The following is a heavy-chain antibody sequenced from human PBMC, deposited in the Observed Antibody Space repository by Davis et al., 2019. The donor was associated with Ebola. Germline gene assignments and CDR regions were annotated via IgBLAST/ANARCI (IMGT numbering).Heavy chain of an antibody. CDR1: GGSISSSSYY. D-gene: IGHD2-2*01. CDR3: ARGMLVVVPAASRNWFDP. CDR2: IYYSGST. V-gene: IGHV4-39*07. Sequence: PSETLSLTCTVSGGSISSSSYYWGWIRQPPGKGLEWIGSIYYSGSTYYNPSLKSRVTISVDTSKNQFSLKLSSVTAADTAVYYCARGMLVVVPAASRNWFDPWGQGTLVTVSS. J-gene: IGHJ5*02.